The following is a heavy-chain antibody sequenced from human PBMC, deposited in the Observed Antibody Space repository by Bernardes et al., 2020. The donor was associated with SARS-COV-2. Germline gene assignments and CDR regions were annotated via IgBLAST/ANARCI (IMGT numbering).Heavy chain of an antibody. CDR3: ASLPNDYGGLGDYYYGMDV. V-gene: IGHV3-9*01. CDR1: GFTFDDYA. CDR2: ISWNSGSI. Sequence: GGSRRPSCAASGFTFDDYAMHWVGQAPGKGLEWVSGISWNSGSIGYADSVKGRFTISKDNAKNSLYLQMNSLRAEDTALYYGASLPNDYGGLGDYYYGMDVWGQGTTVTVSS. D-gene: IGHD4-17*01. J-gene: IGHJ6*02.